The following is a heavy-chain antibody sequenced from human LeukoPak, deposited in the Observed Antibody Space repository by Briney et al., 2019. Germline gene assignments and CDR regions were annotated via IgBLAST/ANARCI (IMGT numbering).Heavy chain of an antibody. V-gene: IGHV4-39*07. J-gene: IGHJ4*02. CDR3: ARLFSGAGTAAYTRYFDY. Sequence: KPSETLSPTCTVSGGSISSGSYYWGWIRQPPGKGLEWIGSIYHSGSTYYNPSLKSRVTISVDTSKNQFSLKLSSVTAADTAVYHCARLFSGAGTAAYTRYFDYWGQGTLVTVSS. D-gene: IGHD1-1*01. CDR2: IYHSGST. CDR1: GGSISSGSYY.